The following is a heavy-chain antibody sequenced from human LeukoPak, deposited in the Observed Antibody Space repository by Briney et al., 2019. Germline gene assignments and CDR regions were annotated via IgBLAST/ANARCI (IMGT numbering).Heavy chain of an antibody. V-gene: IGHV4-59*01. Sequence: SETLSLTCTVSGGSISSYYWSWIRQPPGKGLEWIGYIYYSGSTNYNPSLKSRVTISVDTSKNQFSLKLSSVTAADTAVYYCARDNSWYGEYWFDPWGQGTLVTVSS. CDR2: IYYSGST. CDR1: GGSISSYY. CDR3: ARDNSWYGEYWFDP. D-gene: IGHD3-10*01. J-gene: IGHJ5*02.